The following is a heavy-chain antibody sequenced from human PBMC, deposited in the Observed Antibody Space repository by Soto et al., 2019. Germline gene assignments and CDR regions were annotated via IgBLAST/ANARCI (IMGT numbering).Heavy chain of an antibody. J-gene: IGHJ4*02. D-gene: IGHD3-16*01. CDR3: AKGDYDYVWGTLPYFDY. V-gene: IGHV3-23*01. CDR1: GFTFSSYA. Sequence: GSLRLSCAASGFTFSSYAMSWVRQAPGKGLEWVSAISGSGGSTYYADSVKGRFTISRDNSKSTLYLQMNSLRAEDTAVYYCAKGDYDYVWGTLPYFDYWGQGTLVTVSS. CDR2: ISGSGGST.